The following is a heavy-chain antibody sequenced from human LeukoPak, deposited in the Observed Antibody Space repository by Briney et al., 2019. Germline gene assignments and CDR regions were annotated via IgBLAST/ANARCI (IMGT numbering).Heavy chain of an antibody. J-gene: IGHJ6*02. V-gene: IGHV1-69*04. Sequence: SVKVSCKASGGTFSSYAISWVRQAPGQGLEWMGRIIPILGIANYAQKFQGRVTITADKSTSTAYMELSSLRSEDTAVYYCARDNGYSSSWHYYYYGLDVWGQGTTVTVSS. CDR3: ARDNGYSSSWHYYYYGLDV. CDR2: IIPILGIA. CDR1: GGTFSSYA. D-gene: IGHD6-13*01.